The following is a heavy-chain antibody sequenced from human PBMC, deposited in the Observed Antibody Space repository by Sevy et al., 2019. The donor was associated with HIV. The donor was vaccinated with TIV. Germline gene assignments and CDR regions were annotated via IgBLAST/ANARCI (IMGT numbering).Heavy chain of an antibody. CDR3: ARGIAVAGMAFDV. CDR1: GDSVSSNSAA. D-gene: IGHD6-19*01. CDR2: TYYRSNWYN. Sequence: KQSQTVSLTCAISGDSVSSNSAAWNWIRQSPSRGLEWLGRTYYRSNWYNDYALSLKSRITINPVTSKNQFSLHLNSVTPEDTNAYYCARGIAVAGMAFDVWGQGTMVTVSS. V-gene: IGHV6-1*01. J-gene: IGHJ3*01.